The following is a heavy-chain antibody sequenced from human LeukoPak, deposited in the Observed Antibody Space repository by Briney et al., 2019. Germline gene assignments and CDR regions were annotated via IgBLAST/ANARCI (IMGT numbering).Heavy chain of an antibody. Sequence: GRSLRLSCAASGFTFSSYGIHWVRQAPGKGLEWVAVISYDGTNQYYADSVKGRFTISRDNSKNTLYLQMNRLKAGDTAVYYCAKDKGGGYGNDAFDIWGRGTMVTVSS. V-gene: IGHV3-30*18. D-gene: IGHD3-16*01. CDR2: ISYDGTNQ. CDR3: AKDKGGGYGNDAFDI. CDR1: GFTFSSYG. J-gene: IGHJ3*02.